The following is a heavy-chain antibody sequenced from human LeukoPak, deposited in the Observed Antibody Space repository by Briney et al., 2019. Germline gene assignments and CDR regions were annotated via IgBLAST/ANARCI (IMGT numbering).Heavy chain of an antibody. D-gene: IGHD3-22*01. V-gene: IGHV1-2*02. CDR1: GYTFTGYY. J-gene: IGHJ4*02. CDR3: ARFYDSSGYYYRGY. Sequence: VASVKVSCKASGYTFTGYYMHWVRQAPGQGLEWMGWINPNSGGTNYAQKFQGRVTMTRDTSISTAYMELSRLRSDDTAVYYCARFYDSSGYYYRGYWGQGTLVTVSS. CDR2: INPNSGGT.